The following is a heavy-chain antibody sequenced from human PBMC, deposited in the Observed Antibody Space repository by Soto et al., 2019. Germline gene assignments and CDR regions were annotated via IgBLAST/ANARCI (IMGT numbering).Heavy chain of an antibody. D-gene: IGHD3-22*01. CDR2: ISAYNGNT. J-gene: IGHJ3*02. Sequence: GASVKVSCKASGYTFTSYGIRWVREARGQGLEWMGWISAYNGNTNYAQKLQGRVTMTTDTSRSTAYMELRSLRSDDTAVYYCARDIGVDPGDASSGYSVDAFDIWGQETMVTRLL. CDR1: GYTFTSYG. CDR3: ARDIGVDPGDASSGYSVDAFDI. V-gene: IGHV1-18*01.